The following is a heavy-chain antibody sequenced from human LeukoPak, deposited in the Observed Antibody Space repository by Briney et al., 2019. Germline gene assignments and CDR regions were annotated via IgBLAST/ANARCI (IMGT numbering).Heavy chain of an antibody. CDR1: GGSISSYY. Sequence: KPSETLSLTCTVSGGSISSYYWSWIRQPPGKGLEWIGYIYYSGSTNYNPSLKSRVTISVDTSKNQFSLKLSSVTAADTAVYYCARGLWFGELSPLTYWGQGTLVTVSS. V-gene: IGHV4-59*01. CDR2: IYYSGST. CDR3: ARGLWFGELSPLTY. J-gene: IGHJ4*02. D-gene: IGHD3-10*01.